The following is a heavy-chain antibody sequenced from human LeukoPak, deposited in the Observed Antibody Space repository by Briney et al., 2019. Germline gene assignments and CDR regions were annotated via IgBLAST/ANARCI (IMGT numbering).Heavy chain of an antibody. V-gene: IGHV3-30*04. J-gene: IGHJ4*02. D-gene: IGHD3-10*01. CDR1: GFTFSSYA. Sequence: GRSLRLSCAASGFTFSSYAMHWVRQAPGKGLEWVAVISYDGSNKYYADSVKGRFTISRDNSKNTLYLQMNNLRAEDTAVYYCAKDYDGSGSYFYYWGQGTLVTVSS. CDR2: ISYDGSNK. CDR3: AKDYDGSGSYFYY.